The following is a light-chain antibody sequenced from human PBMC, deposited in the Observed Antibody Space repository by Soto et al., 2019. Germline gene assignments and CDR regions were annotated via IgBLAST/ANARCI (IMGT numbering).Light chain of an antibody. CDR1: LRFLLTSNNKYF. V-gene: IGKV4-1*01. J-gene: IGKJ5*01. Sequence: DFVLTHYPDSLSVSLCVRASINCGCSLRFLLTSNNKYFLAWYQQKPGQPPKLLIYGASTLESGVPDRFSASGSGTDFTLTITSLQAQDVAVYYCQQYYSTPSTFGQGTRLEIK. CDR3: QQYYSTPST. CDR2: GAS.